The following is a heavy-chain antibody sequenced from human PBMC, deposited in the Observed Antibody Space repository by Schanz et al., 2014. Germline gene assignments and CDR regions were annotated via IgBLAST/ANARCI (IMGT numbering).Heavy chain of an antibody. V-gene: IGHV3-23*01. CDR2: IGTSGGT. Sequence: EVQLLESGGGLVQPGGSLKLSCAASGLIFSNYVMSWVRQAPGKGLEWVSTIGTSGGTNYAESVKGRFTISRDNSRDTVYLQMNSLRPEDTAVYYCARGGFGEVSYFDYWGQGTLVTVSS. J-gene: IGHJ4*02. CDR1: GLIFSNYV. CDR3: ARGGFGEVSYFDY. D-gene: IGHD3-10*01.